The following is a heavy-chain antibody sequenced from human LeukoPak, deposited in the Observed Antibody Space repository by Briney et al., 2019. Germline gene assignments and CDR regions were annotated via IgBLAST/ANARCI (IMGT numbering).Heavy chain of an antibody. CDR3: AKAPLGRRTGVICYYFDY. CDR1: GFTFNNYW. Sequence: GGSLRLSCAASGFTFNNYWMSWVRQAPGKGLEWVSAISGSDAGTYYADSVKGRFTISRDNSKNTLYLQMNSLRAEDAAIYYCAKAPLGRRTGVICYYFDYWGQGTLVTVSS. J-gene: IGHJ4*02. V-gene: IGHV3-23*01. D-gene: IGHD2-15*01. CDR2: ISGSDAGT.